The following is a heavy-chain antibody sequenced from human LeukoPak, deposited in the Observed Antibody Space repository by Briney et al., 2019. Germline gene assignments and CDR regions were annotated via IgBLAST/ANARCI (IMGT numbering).Heavy chain of an antibody. Sequence: SETLSLTCAVYGGSFSGYYWSWIRQPPGKGLEWIGEINHSGSTNYNPSLKSRVTISVDTSKSQFSLKLSSVTAADTAVYYCARLTLYYDFWSGYYKSYYFDYWGQGTLVTVSS. J-gene: IGHJ4*02. V-gene: IGHV4-34*01. CDR2: INHSGST. D-gene: IGHD3-3*01. CDR3: ARLTLYYDFWSGYYKSYYFDY. CDR1: GGSFSGYY.